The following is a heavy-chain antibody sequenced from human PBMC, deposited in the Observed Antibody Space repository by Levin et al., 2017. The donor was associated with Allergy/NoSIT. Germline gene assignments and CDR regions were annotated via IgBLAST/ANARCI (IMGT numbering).Heavy chain of an antibody. Sequence: ASVKVSCKASGDTFSTHAISWLRQAPGQGLEWVGEIIPFFGTTNYAQKFQGRVTITADKSTSAYMELSSLISEDTAVYYCARCIPRDAFDIWGQGTMVTVSS. CDR2: IIPFFGTT. CDR1: GDTFSTHA. V-gene: IGHV1-69*06. J-gene: IGHJ3*02. CDR3: ARCIPRDAFDI.